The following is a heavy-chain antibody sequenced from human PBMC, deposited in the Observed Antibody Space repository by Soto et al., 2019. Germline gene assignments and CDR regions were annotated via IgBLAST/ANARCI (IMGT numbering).Heavy chain of an antibody. Sequence: PSETLSLTCTVSGGSVSSGSYYWSWIRQPPGKGLEWIGYIYYSGSTNYNPSLKSRVTISVDTSKNQFSLKLSSVTAADTAVYYCARGTIAVRKFDYWGQGTLVTVSS. D-gene: IGHD6-19*01. CDR1: GGSVSSGSYY. V-gene: IGHV4-61*01. CDR3: ARGTIAVRKFDY. CDR2: IYYSGST. J-gene: IGHJ4*02.